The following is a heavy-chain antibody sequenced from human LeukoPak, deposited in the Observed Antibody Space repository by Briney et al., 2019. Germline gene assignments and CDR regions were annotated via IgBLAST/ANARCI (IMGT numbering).Heavy chain of an antibody. J-gene: IGHJ4*02. D-gene: IGHD6-19*01. CDR2: ISWNSGSI. CDR1: GFTFDDYA. V-gene: IGHV3-9*01. CDR3: AKDVGIAVAGDFDY. Sequence: TGGSLRLSCAASGFTFDDYAMHWVRQAPGKGLEWVSGISWNSGSIGYANSVKGRFTISRDNAKNSLYLQMNSLRAEDTALYYCAKDVGIAVAGDFDYWGQGTLVTVSS.